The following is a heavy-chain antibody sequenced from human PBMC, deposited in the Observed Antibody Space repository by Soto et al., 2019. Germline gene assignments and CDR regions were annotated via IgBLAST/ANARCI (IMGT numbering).Heavy chain of an antibody. CDR1: GFTFDDYA. J-gene: IGHJ4*02. Sequence: DVHLVESGGGLVQPGRSLRLSCAASGFTFDDYAIHWVRQAPGKGLEWVSGISWNRGTIGYADSVKGRFTISRDNAKNSLYLQMNSLRAEDTALYYCTRSIGPSCYSSFDYFGQGTLVTVSS. CDR2: ISWNRGTI. CDR3: TRSIGPSCYSSFDY. V-gene: IGHV3-9*01. D-gene: IGHD2-15*01.